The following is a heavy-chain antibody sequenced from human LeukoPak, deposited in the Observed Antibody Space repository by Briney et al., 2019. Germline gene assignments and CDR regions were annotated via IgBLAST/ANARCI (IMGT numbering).Heavy chain of an antibody. V-gene: IGHV4-4*07. J-gene: IGHJ6*02. CDR3: SGVDQKAGSADYYYGMDV. CDR2: IYSSGST. D-gene: IGHD3-10*01. CDR1: GGSINDYY. Sequence: SETLSLTCTVSGGSINDYYWSWIRQPAGKGLEWIGRIYSSGSTNHNPSLKSRVTISVDTSKNQFSLKLGSVTAAATAVDSCSGVDQKAGSADYYYGMDVWGQGTTVTVSS.